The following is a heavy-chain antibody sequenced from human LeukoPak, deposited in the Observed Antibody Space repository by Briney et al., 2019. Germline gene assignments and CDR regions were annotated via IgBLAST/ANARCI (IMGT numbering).Heavy chain of an antibody. CDR1: GYTFTGYY. Sequence: ASVKVSCKASGYTFTGYYMHWVRQAPGQGLEWMGWINPNSGGTNYAQKFQGRVTMTRDTSISTAYMELSRLRSDDTAVYYCASWNPQYYYDSSGYLDYWGRGTLVTVSS. V-gene: IGHV1-2*02. CDR2: INPNSGGT. D-gene: IGHD3-22*01. J-gene: IGHJ4*02. CDR3: ASWNPQYYYDSSGYLDY.